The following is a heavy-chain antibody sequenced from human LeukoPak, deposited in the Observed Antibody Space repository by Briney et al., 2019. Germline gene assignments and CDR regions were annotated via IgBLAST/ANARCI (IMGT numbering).Heavy chain of an antibody. CDR2: IYYSGST. J-gene: IGHJ4*02. CDR3: ASHKYSSSWGYFDY. CDR1: GGSISNYY. D-gene: IGHD6-13*01. Sequence: SETLSLTCTVSGGSISNYYWSWIRQPPGKGLEWIGYIYYSGSTNYNPSLKSRVTISVDTSKNQFSLKLSSVTAADTAVYYCASHKYSSSWGYFDYWGQRTLVTVSS. V-gene: IGHV4-59*08.